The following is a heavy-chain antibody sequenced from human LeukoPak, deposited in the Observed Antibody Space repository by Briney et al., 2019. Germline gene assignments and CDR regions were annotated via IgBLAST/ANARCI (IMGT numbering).Heavy chain of an antibody. CDR2: ISGGGSGT. V-gene: IGHV3-23*01. D-gene: IGHD3-22*01. CDR3: AKAVGRSGYFLRDAFDI. CDR1: GFTFSSDW. J-gene: IGHJ3*02. Sequence: PGGSLRLSCAASGFTFSSDWMSWVRQAPGKGLEWVAVISGGGSGTYYADSVRGRFTISRDNSKNTVYLQMNSLRAEDTAIYYCAKAVGRSGYFLRDAFDIWGQGTMVTVSS.